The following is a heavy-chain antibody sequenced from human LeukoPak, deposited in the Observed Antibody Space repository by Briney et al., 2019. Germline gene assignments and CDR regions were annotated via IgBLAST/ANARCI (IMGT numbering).Heavy chain of an antibody. CDR3: ARGIVATINDY. CDR1: GASITDYY. Sequence: SETLSITCTVSGASITDYYWSWIRQPPGKGLEWIGYIFYNRNTNYNPSLKSRVTISVDTSKKQFSLKVYSVTAADTAVYFCARGIVATINDYWGQGKLVTVSS. J-gene: IGHJ4*02. CDR2: IFYNRNT. D-gene: IGHD5-12*01. V-gene: IGHV4-59*01.